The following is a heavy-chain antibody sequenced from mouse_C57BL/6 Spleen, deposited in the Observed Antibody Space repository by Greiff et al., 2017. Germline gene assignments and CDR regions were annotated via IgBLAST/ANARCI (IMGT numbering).Heavy chain of an antibody. J-gene: IGHJ4*01. Sequence: VQLQQPGAELVMPGASVKLSCKASGYTFTSYWMHWVKQRPGQGLEWIGEIDPSDSYTNYNQKFKGKSTLTVDKSSSTAYMQLSSLTSVDSAVYYCAKLGPDYAMEYGGQGTSVTVSS. CDR3: AKLGPDYAMEY. CDR2: IDPSDSYT. V-gene: IGHV1-69*01. D-gene: IGHD4-1*01. CDR1: GYTFTSYW.